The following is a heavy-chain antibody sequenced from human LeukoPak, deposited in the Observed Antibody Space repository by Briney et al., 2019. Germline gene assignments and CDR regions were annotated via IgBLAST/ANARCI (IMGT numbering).Heavy chain of an antibody. D-gene: IGHD4-17*01. CDR2: ISSSSSPI. Sequence: GGSLRLSCAASGFTFSSYSMNWVREAPGKGLEWGSYISSSSSPIYYADSVKGRSTISRDNAKNSLYLQMNSLRDEDTAVYYCARGKTTVTPSGDYWGQGTLVTVSS. CDR1: GFTFSSYS. V-gene: IGHV3-48*02. J-gene: IGHJ4*02. CDR3: ARGKTTVTPSGDY.